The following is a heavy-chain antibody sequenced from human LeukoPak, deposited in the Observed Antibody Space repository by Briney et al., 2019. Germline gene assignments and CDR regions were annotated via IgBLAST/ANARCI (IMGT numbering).Heavy chain of an antibody. D-gene: IGHD6-19*01. CDR3: VRAGRSQWLGFDY. J-gene: IGHJ4*02. CDR1: GFTFSSYW. Sequence: GGALRLSCAASGFTFSSYWMSWVRQAPGKGLEWVANIKQDGSEKYYVDSVKGRFTISRDNAKNSLDLQMNSLRAEDTAVYYCVRAGRSQWLGFDYWGQGTLVTVSS. CDR2: IKQDGSEK. V-gene: IGHV3-7*01.